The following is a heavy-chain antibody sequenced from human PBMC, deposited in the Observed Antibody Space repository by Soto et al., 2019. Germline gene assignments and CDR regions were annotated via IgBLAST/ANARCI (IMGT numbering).Heavy chain of an antibody. CDR2: ISGSGGVT. J-gene: IGHJ6*02. V-gene: IGHV3-23*01. CDR1: GFTFSSYG. CDR3: ARDREGITMVRGVILRYYGMDV. D-gene: IGHD3-10*01. Sequence: PGGSLRLSCAASGFTFSSYGMTWVRQAPGRGLEWVSGISGSGGVTYYADSVRGRFTISRDNSKNTLYLQMNSLRAEDTAVYYCARDREGITMVRGVILRYYGMDVWGQGTTVTVSS.